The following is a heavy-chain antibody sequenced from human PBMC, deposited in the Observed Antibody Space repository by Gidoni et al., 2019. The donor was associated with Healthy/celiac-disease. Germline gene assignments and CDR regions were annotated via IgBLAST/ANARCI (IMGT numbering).Heavy chain of an antibody. CDR3: AASKTNHFDY. V-gene: IGHV3-30*03. Sequence: QVQLVESGGGVVQPGRSLRLSCAASGFSFSTYGMHWVRQAPGKGLEWVAVVSYDGSDKYYGDPVKGRFTISRDNSKNTLYLQMNSLRAEDTAVYYCAASKTNHFDYWGQGTLVTVSS. CDR1: GFSFSTYG. CDR2: VSYDGSDK. J-gene: IGHJ4*02.